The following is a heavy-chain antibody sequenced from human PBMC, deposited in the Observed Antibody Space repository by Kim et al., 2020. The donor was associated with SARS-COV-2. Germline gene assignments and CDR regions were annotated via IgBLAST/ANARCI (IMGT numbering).Heavy chain of an antibody. D-gene: IGHD4-17*01. Sequence: SETLSLTCTVSGGSISSYYWSWIRQPPGKGLEWIGYIYYSGSTNYNPSLKSRVTISVDTSKNQFSLKLSSVTAADTAVYYCARYDYGGNSMDWGQGTLVTVSS. CDR2: IYYSGST. CDR3: ARYDYGGNSMD. V-gene: IGHV4-59*01. CDR1: GGSISSYY. J-gene: IGHJ4*02.